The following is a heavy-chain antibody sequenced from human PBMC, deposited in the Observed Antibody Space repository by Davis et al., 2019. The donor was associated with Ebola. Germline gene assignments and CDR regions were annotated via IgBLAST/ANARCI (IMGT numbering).Heavy chain of an antibody. CDR3: ASLDTAMDY. D-gene: IGHD5-18*01. J-gene: IGHJ4*02. V-gene: IGHV3-48*01. CDR2: ISSSSSTI. CDR1: GFTFSTYW. Sequence: GESLKISCAASGFTFSTYWMSWVRQAPGKGLEWVSYISSSSSTIYYADSVKGRFTISRDNSKNTLYLQMNSLRAEDTAVYYCASLDTAMDYWGQGTLVTVSS.